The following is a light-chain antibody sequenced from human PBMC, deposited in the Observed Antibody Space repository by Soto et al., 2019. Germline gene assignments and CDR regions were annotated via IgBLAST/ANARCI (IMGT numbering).Light chain of an antibody. Sequence: QSALTQPPSASGSPGQSVTISCTGTSSDVGAYNYVSWYQQRPGKAPKLMIYEVTKRPSGVPDRFSGSKSGNTASLTVSGLQAEGEADYYCSSYAKTISVVFGGGTKLTVL. CDR1: SSDVGAYNY. CDR2: EVT. CDR3: SSYAKTISVV. J-gene: IGLJ2*01. V-gene: IGLV2-8*01.